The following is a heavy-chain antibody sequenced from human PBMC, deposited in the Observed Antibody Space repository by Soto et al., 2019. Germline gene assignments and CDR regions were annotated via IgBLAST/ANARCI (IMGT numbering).Heavy chain of an antibody. J-gene: IGHJ6*02. CDR1: GGSISSGGYS. CDR2: IYHSGST. Sequence: TLSLTCAVSGGSISSGGYSWSWIRQPPGKGLVWIGYIYHSGSTYYNPSLKSRVTISLDRSKNPFSLKLSSVTAADTAVYYCARGDYGSGSYYYYYGMDVWGQGTTVTVSS. CDR3: ARGDYGSGSYYYYYGMDV. V-gene: IGHV4-30-2*01. D-gene: IGHD3-10*01.